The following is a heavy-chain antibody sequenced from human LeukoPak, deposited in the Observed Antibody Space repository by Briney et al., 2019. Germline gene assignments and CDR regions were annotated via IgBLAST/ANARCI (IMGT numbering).Heavy chain of an antibody. V-gene: IGHV3-66*02. CDR2: IYSGGST. CDR1: GFTVSSNY. J-gene: IGHJ4*02. Sequence: GGSLRLSCAASGFTVSSNYMSWVRQAPGKGLEWVSVIYSGGSTYYADSVKGRFTISRDNSKNTLYLQMNSLRAEDTALYYCARDGRKYPRSSDSIHFDYWGQGTLVTVSS. CDR3: ARDGRKYPRSSDSIHFDY. D-gene: IGHD2-2*01.